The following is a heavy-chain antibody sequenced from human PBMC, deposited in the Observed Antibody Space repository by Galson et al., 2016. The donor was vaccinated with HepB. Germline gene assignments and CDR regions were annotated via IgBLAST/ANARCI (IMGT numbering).Heavy chain of an antibody. V-gene: IGHV3-48*02. J-gene: IGHJ4*02. Sequence: SLRLSCAASGFTFSTYSMNWVRQAPGKGLEWVSYISGSRTTIYYAGSVKGRFTISRDNAKNSLYLQMNSLRDEDTAVYYCARVYFGGDCHSRNMAFDYWGQGTLVTVSS. CDR2: ISGSRTTI. D-gene: IGHD2-21*02. CDR1: GFTFSTYS. CDR3: ARVYFGGDCHSRNMAFDY.